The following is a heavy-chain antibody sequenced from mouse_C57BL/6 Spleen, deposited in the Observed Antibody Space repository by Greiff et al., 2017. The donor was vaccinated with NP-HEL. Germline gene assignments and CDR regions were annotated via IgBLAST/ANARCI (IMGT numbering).Heavy chain of an antibody. D-gene: IGHD1-1*01. J-gene: IGHJ3*01. CDR1: GYTFTSYW. CDR2: INPSNGGT. Sequence: QVQLQQPGTELVKPGASVKLSCKASGYTFTSYWMHWVKQRPGQGLEWIGNINPSNGGTNYNEKFKSKATLTVDKSSSTAYMQLSSLTSEDSAIYYWARYYYGQTVSWFAYWGQGTLVTVSA. V-gene: IGHV1-53*01. CDR3: ARYYYGQTVSWFAY.